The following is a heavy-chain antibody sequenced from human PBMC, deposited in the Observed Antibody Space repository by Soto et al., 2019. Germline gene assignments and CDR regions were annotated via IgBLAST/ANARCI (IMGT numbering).Heavy chain of an antibody. CDR3: AADSSNSPRNYMDV. CDR1: GFTFTSSA. J-gene: IGHJ6*03. D-gene: IGHD4-4*01. V-gene: IGHV1-58*02. Sequence: ASVKVSCKASGFTFTSSAMQWVRQARGQRLEWIGWIVVGSGNTNYAQKFQERFTITRDMSTSTAYMELSSLRSEDTAVYYCAADSSNSPRNYMDVWGKGTTVTVSS. CDR2: IVVGSGNT.